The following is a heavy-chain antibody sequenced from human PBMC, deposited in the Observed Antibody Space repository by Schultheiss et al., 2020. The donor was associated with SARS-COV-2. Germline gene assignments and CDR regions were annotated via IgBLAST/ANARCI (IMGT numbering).Heavy chain of an antibody. J-gene: IGHJ2*01. D-gene: IGHD3-3*01. V-gene: IGHV1-69*13. CDR3: ARDRYDFWSGYVSYWYFDL. Sequence: SVKVSCKVSGGTFSSNGMSWVRQAPGQGLEWMGGIIPIFGTANYAQKFQGRVTITADESTSTAYMELSSLRSEDTAVYYCARDRYDFWSGYVSYWYFDLWGRGTLVTVSS. CDR2: IIPIFGTA. CDR1: GGTFSSNG.